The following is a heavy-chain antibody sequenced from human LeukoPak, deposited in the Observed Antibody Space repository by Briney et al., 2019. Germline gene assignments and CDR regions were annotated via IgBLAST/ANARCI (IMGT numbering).Heavy chain of an antibody. CDR1: GGSISSYY. J-gene: IGHJ5*02. V-gene: IGHV4-4*07. CDR3: ARDSGYSSSWYDNWFDP. CDR2: IYTSGST. Sequence: SETLSLTCTVSGGSISSYYRSWIRQPAGKGLEWIWRIYTSGSTNYNPSLKSRVTMSVDTSKNQFSLKLSSVTAADTAVYYCARDSGYSSSWYDNWFDPWGQETLVTVSS. D-gene: IGHD6-13*01.